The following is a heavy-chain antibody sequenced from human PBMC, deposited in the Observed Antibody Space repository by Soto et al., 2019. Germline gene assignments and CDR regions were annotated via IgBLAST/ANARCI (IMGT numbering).Heavy chain of an antibody. V-gene: IGHV1-3*01. Sequence: ASVKVSCKASGYTFTSYAIHWVRQAPGQRLEWMGWINAGNGNTKYSQKFQGRVTITRDTSARTAYMELSSLRSEDTAVYYCATSTYAFRSGRYYGLDVWGQGTTVTVSS. CDR3: ATSTYAFRSGRYYGLDV. CDR2: INAGNGNT. J-gene: IGHJ6*02. D-gene: IGHD3-3*01. CDR1: GYTFTSYA.